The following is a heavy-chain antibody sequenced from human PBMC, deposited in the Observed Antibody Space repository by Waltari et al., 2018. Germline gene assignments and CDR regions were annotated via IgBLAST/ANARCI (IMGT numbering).Heavy chain of an antibody. CDR3: ARTYYDDYYFDY. Sequence: QVQLQESGPGLVKPSQTLSLTCTVSGGSISSGSYYWSWIRQPAGKGLEWIGRSYTSGSTNYNPSLKSRVTISVDTSKNQFSLKLSSVTAADTAVYYCARTYYDDYYFDYWGQGTLVTVSS. CDR1: GGSISSGSYY. J-gene: IGHJ4*02. V-gene: IGHV4-61*02. CDR2: SYTSGST. D-gene: IGHD3-22*01.